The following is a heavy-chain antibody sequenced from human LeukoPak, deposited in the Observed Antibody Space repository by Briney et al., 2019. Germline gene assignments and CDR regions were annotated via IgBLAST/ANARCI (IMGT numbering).Heavy chain of an antibody. CDR1: GFSFSSYA. CDR2: ISGSGGST. Sequence: GGSLRLSCAASGFSFSSYAMSWVRQAPRAGLGWVSAISGSGGSTYYADSVRGRFTVSTDNSKNTLYLQINSLRAEDTAVYNCAKDPGEILTGYLYFDYWGQGTLVSVSS. J-gene: IGHJ4*02. V-gene: IGHV3-23*01. D-gene: IGHD3-9*01. CDR3: AKDPGEILTGYLYFDY.